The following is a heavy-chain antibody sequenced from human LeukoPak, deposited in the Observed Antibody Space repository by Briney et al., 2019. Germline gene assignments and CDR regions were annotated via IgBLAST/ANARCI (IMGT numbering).Heavy chain of an antibody. CDR3: AREYCSSTSCYTVRPYYYYGMDV. J-gene: IGHJ6*02. CDR1: GYTFTSYG. CDR2: ISAYNGNT. V-gene: IGHV1-18*01. D-gene: IGHD2-2*01. Sequence: ASEKVSCKASGYTFTSYGISWVRQAPGQGLEWMGWISAYNGNTKYAQKLQGRVTMTTDTSTSTAYMELRRLRSDDTAVYYCAREYCSSTSCYTVRPYYYYGMDVWGQGTTVTVSS.